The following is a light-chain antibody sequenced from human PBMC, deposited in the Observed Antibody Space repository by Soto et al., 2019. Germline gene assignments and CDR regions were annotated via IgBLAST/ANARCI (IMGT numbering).Light chain of an antibody. V-gene: IGLV2-14*01. J-gene: IGLJ1*01. CDR1: SSDVGFYNY. Sequence: QSALTQPASVSGSPGQSIAISCTGSSSDVGFYNYVSWYQQHPGEVPKLIIFEVSNRPSGVSNRFSGSKSGNTASLTISGLQAEDEAAYYCSSYTTSSTRVFGTGTKLPVL. CDR2: EVS. CDR3: SSYTTSSTRV.